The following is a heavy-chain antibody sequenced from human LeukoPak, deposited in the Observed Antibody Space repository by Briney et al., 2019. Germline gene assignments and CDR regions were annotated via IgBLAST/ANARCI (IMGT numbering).Heavy chain of an antibody. CDR3: AREGRIDSSGWYGGEEDAFDI. Sequence: ASVKVSCKASGGTFSSYAISWVRQAPGQGLEWMGIINPSGGSTSYAQKFQGRVTMTRDTSTSTVYMELSSLRSEDTAVYYCAREGRIDSSGWYGGEEDAFDIWGQGTMVTVSS. J-gene: IGHJ3*02. V-gene: IGHV1-46*01. CDR1: GGTFSSYA. D-gene: IGHD6-19*01. CDR2: INPSGGST.